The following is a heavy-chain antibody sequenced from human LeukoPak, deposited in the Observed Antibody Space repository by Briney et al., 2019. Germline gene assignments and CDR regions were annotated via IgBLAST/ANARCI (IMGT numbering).Heavy chain of an antibody. CDR3: ARGLVSGGLSNFDY. J-gene: IGHJ4*02. CDR2: INHSGST. D-gene: IGHD3-10*02. Sequence: SETLSLTCAVYGGSFSGYYWSWIRQPPGKGLEWIGEINHSGSTNYTPSLKSRVTISVDTSKNQFSLKLSSVTAADTAVYYCARGLVSGGLSNFDYWGQGTLVTVSS. V-gene: IGHV4-34*01. CDR1: GGSFSGYY.